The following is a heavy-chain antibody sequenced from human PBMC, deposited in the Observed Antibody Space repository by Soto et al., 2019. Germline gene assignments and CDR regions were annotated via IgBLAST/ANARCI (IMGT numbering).Heavy chain of an antibody. Sequence: PSETLSLTCAVYGGSFSGYYWSWIRQPPGKGLEWIGEINHRGSTHHNPSLKSRVTISVDTSKNQFSLRLSSVTAADTAIYYCARFGPTGSPPGWGQGTLVTVSS. CDR3: ARFGPTGSPPG. D-gene: IGHD3-10*01. CDR1: GGSFSGYY. J-gene: IGHJ4*02. V-gene: IGHV4-34*01. CDR2: INHRGST.